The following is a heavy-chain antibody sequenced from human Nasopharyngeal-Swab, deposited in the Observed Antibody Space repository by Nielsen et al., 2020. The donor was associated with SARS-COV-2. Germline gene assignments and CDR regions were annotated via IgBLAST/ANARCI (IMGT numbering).Heavy chain of an antibody. CDR1: GGSFSGYY. J-gene: IGHJ4*02. CDR2: INHSGST. D-gene: IGHD4-17*01. V-gene: IGHV4-34*01. CDR3: ARGNGAFDY. Sequence: SETLSLTCAVSGGSFSGYYWSWIRQPPGKGLEWIGEINHSGSTNYNPSLKSRVTISVDTSKNQFSLKLSSVTAADTAVYYCARGNGAFDYWGQGTPVTVSS.